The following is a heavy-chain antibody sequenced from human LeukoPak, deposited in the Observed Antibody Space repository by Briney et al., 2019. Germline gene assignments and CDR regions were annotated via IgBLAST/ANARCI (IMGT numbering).Heavy chain of an antibody. V-gene: IGHV3-15*05. D-gene: IGHD6-13*01. CDR2: IKSKTDGGTT. CDR1: GFTVSSNY. Sequence: GGSLRLSCAASGFTVSSNYMSWVRQAPGKGLEWVGRIKSKTDGGTTASAAPVKGRFTISRDDSKNTLYLQMNSLKIEDTAVYYCTTRVNAGLAFDYWGQGTLVTVSS. CDR3: TTRVNAGLAFDY. J-gene: IGHJ4*02.